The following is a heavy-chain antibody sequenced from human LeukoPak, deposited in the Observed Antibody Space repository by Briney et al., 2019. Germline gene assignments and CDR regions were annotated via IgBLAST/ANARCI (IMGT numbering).Heavy chain of an antibody. D-gene: IGHD3-9*01. CDR2: MNPNSGNT. J-gene: IGHJ3*02. CDR3: ASFGLPSTYLTGSHDAFDI. Sequence: ASAKVSCKASGYTFTSYDINWVRQATGQGLEWMGWMNPNSGNTGYAQTFQGRVTMTRNTSISTAYMELSSLRSEDTAVYYCASFGLPSTYLTGSHDAFDIWGQGTMVTVSS. V-gene: IGHV1-8*01. CDR1: GYTFTSYD.